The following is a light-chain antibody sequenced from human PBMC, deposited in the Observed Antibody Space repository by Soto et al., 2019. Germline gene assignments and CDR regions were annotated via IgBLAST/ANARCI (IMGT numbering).Light chain of an antibody. CDR2: PAS. V-gene: IGKV1-12*01. CDR3: QQASTFPLT. J-gene: IGKJ4*01. Sequence: DVQMTQSPSSVSASVGDTVTLTCRASQGIGGWLAWYQQKPGKAPNLLIYPASTLQSGVPSRFSGSGSGTYFTLTISSLQPEDAARYYCQQASTFPLTFGGGTNVEIK. CDR1: QGIGGW.